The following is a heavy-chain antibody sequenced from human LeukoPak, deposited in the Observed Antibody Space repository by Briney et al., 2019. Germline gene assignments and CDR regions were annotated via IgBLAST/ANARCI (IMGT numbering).Heavy chain of an antibody. D-gene: IGHD4-17*01. J-gene: IGHJ4*02. CDR1: GYSISSGYY. V-gene: IGHV4-38-2*02. CDR2: IYYSGST. Sequence: SETLSLTCTVSGYSISSGYYWGWIRQPPGKGLEWVGSIYYSGSTYYNPSLKSRVTISVDTSKNQFSLKLSSVTAADTAVYYCARVDGTVTTTEAPYYFDYWGQGTLVTVSS. CDR3: ARVDGTVTTTEAPYYFDY.